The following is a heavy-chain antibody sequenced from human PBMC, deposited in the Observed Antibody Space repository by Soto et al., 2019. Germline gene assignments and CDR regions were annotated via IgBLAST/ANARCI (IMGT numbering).Heavy chain of an antibody. CDR1: EYTFTSYT. CDR3: AREFASNKYWLDP. D-gene: IGHD2-2*01. CDR2: INGGNGNT. V-gene: IGHV1-3*01. Sequence: ASVKVSCKASEYTFTSYTMHWVRQAPGQRLEWMGWINGGNGNTKYSQKFQDRVTITADESTTTAYMEVSGLRSEDTAVYYCAREFASNKYWLDPWGQGTLVTVSS. J-gene: IGHJ5*02.